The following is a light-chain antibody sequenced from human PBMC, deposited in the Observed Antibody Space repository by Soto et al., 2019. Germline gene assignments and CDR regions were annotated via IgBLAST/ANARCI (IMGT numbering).Light chain of an antibody. CDR3: QQYFTLPYT. CDR1: QGINDY. J-gene: IGKJ2*01. CDR2: DAS. V-gene: IGKV1-33*01. Sequence: DIQMTQSPSSLSASVGDRVTITCQASQGINDYLNWYQQRPGKAPNLLIYDASNLETGVPSRFSGSGSGTNFTFTISGLQPEDLATYYCQQYFTLPYTFGQGTKLKIK.